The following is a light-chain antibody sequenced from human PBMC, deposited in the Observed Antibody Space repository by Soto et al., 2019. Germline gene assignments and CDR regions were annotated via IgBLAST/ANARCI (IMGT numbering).Light chain of an antibody. CDR2: GAS. J-gene: IGKJ2*01. CDR3: QKYNTWPPSHS. CDR1: QSVKSY. V-gene: IGKV3-15*01. Sequence: EIVLTQSPATLSVSPGVRATLSCRASQSVKSYLAWYQQRPGQPPRLLIYGASTRATCIPARFSGSGSGTEFWLTISSLQSEALAVISCQKYNTWPPSHSFGQGTKLAI.